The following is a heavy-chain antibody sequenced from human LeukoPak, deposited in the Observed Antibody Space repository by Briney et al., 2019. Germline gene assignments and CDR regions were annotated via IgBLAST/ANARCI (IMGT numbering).Heavy chain of an antibody. V-gene: IGHV4-38-2*01. CDR3: ARASGSYGSGSYYYYGMDV. CDR1: GYSISSGYY. Sequence: SETLSLTCAVSGYSISSGYYWGWIRQPPGKGLEWIGSIFHSGSTYYNPSLKSRVNMSVDTSKNQISLKLSSVTAADTTVYYCARASGSYGSGSYYYYGMDVWGKGTTVTVSS. CDR2: IFHSGST. D-gene: IGHD3-10*01. J-gene: IGHJ6*04.